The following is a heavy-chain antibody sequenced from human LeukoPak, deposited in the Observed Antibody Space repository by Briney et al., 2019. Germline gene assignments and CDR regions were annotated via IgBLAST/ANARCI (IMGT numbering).Heavy chain of an antibody. CDR1: GASTSAYY. Sequence: KPSETLPLTCTVSGASTSAYYWSWIRQPPGKGLEWIGYSYSGGNANYNPSLKTRVTISIDTSENQFSLRLTSVTAADTAVYFCAHSKRGGGYYINAFAVWGQGTLVTISS. J-gene: IGHJ3*01. V-gene: IGHV4-59*01. CDR3: AHSKRGGGYYINAFAV. CDR2: SYSGGNA. D-gene: IGHD1-26*01.